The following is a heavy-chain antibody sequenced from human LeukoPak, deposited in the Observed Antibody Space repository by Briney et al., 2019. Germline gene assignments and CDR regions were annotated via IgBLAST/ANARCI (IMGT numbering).Heavy chain of an antibody. CDR1: GFSLEDYA. CDR2: ISWDSGSQ. J-gene: IGHJ3*02. CDR3: IKDMGFDLLRDAFHI. V-gene: IGHV3-9*01. Sequence: AGGSLRLSCVGSGFSLEDYAMHWVRQVPGEGLEWVSSISWDSGSQAYTDSVKGRFTISRDNDKNSLYLQMNSLRPDDTAFYYCIKDMGFDLLRDAFHIWGQGTLVTVSS. D-gene: IGHD3-9*01.